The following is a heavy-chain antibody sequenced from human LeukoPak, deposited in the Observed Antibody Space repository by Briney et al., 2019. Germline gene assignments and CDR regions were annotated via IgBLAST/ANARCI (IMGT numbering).Heavy chain of an antibody. CDR1: GFTFSSYG. D-gene: IGHD3-3*01. CDR2: IRYDGSNK. J-gene: IGHJ4*02. V-gene: IGHV3-30*02. Sequence: GGSLRLSCAASGFTFSSYGMHWVRQAPGKGLEWVAFIRYDGSNKYYADSVKGRFTISGDNSKNTLYLQMNSLRPEDTAVYYCAGHFGAWHYFDYWGQGTLVTVSS. CDR3: AGHFGAWHYFDY.